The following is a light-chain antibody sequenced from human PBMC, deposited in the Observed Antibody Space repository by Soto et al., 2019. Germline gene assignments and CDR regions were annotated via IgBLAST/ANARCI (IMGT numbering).Light chain of an antibody. Sequence: QSALTQPASVSGSPGQSITISCTGTSSDVGAYNYVSWYQQHPGKAPKLTIYEVSNRPSGVSNHFSGSKSGNTASLTISGLQAEDEADYYCSSYTSSSTYVFGAGTKLTVL. J-gene: IGLJ1*01. CDR1: SSDVGAYNY. CDR2: EVS. CDR3: SSYTSSSTYV. V-gene: IGLV2-14*01.